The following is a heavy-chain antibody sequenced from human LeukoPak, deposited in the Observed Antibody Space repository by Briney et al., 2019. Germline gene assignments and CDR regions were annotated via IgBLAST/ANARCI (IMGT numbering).Heavy chain of an antibody. D-gene: IGHD3-10*01. J-gene: IGHJ1*01. CDR2: INNEGTTI. CDR1: RLTFSNSW. Sequence: GGSLRLSCEASRLTFSNSWMHWVRQAPGKGLVWVSRINNEGTTISYADSVKGRFTISRDNAKNTLYLQMNSLRAEDTAVYYGARVSGLGMNEYYQHWGQGTLVTVAS. V-gene: IGHV3-74*01. CDR3: ARVSGLGMNEYYQH.